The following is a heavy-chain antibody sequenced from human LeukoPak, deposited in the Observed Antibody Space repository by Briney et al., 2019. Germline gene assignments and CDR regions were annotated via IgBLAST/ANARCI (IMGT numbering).Heavy chain of an antibody. CDR2: IIPFIGIA. CDR1: GGTFSSYA. V-gene: IGHV1-69*04. Sequence: EASVKVSCKASGGTFSSYAISWVRPAPGQGLEGMGSIIPFIGIANHPQKFQGRVTITADKSTSTAYMELRSLRSADTAVYYCARQGGISGYGSFDYWGQGTLVTVSS. CDR3: ARQGGISGYGSFDY. D-gene: IGHD5-12*01. J-gene: IGHJ4*02.